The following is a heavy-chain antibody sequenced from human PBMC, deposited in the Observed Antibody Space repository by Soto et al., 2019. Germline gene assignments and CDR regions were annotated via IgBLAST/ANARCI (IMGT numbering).Heavy chain of an antibody. CDR2: ISAYNGNT. CDR1: GYTFTSYG. J-gene: IGHJ6*02. V-gene: IGHV1-18*01. D-gene: IGHD2-2*01. CDR3: ATDIVVVPAALPQNYYYYGMDV. Sequence: GASVKVSCKASGYTFTSYGISWVRQAPGQGLEWMGWISAYNGNTNYAQKLQGRVTMTTDTSTSTAYMELSSLRSEDTAVYYCATDIVVVPAALPQNYYYYGMDVWGQGTTVTVSS.